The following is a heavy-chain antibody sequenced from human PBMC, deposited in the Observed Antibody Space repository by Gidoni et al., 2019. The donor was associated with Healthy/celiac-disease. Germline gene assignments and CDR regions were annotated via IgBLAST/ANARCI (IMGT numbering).Heavy chain of an antibody. Sequence: QVQLVQSGAEVKKPGASVKVSCKASGYTFTSYYMHWVRQAPGQGLEWMGIINPSGGSTSYAQKFQGRVTMTRDTSTSTVYMELSSLRSEDTAVYYCASIASGRDGYNSDAFDIWGQGTMVTVSS. CDR2: INPSGGST. D-gene: IGHD5-12*01. V-gene: IGHV1-46*01. CDR1: GYTFTSYY. CDR3: ASIASGRDGYNSDAFDI. J-gene: IGHJ3*02.